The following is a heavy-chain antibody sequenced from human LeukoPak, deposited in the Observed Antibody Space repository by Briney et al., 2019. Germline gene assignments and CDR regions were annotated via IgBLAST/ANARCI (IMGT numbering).Heavy chain of an antibody. CDR2: IYYSGST. CDR3: AGTIVLKGQYYFDY. CDR1: GGSISSSSYY. J-gene: IGHJ4*02. D-gene: IGHD2-8*02. Sequence: SETLSLTCTVSGGSISSSSYYWGWIRQPPGKGLEWIGSIYYSGSTYYNPSLKSRVTISVDTSKNQFSLKLSSVTAADTAVYYCAGTIVLKGQYYFDYWGQGTLVTVSS. V-gene: IGHV4-39*01.